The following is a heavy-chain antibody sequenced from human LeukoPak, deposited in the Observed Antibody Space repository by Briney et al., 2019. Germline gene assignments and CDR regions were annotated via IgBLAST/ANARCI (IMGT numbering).Heavy chain of an antibody. CDR1: GYTFTGYH. Sequence: ASVKVSCKASGYTFTGYHMHWVRQAPGQGLEWMGWINPNSGGTNYAQKFQGRVTMTRDTSISTAYMELSRLRSDDTAVYYCARDRRRYYDSSGYRYFQHWGQGTLVTVSS. CDR2: INPNSGGT. CDR3: ARDRRRYYDSSGYRYFQH. J-gene: IGHJ1*01. V-gene: IGHV1-2*02. D-gene: IGHD3-22*01.